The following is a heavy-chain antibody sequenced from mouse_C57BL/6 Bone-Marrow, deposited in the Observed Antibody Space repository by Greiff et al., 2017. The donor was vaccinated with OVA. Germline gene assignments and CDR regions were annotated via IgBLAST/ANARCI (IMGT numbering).Heavy chain of an antibody. D-gene: IGHD1-1*01. Sequence: EVKLQESGGGLVQPGGSLKLSCAASGFTFSDYGMAWVRQAPRKGPEWVAFISNLAYSIYYADTVTGRFTLSRENAKNTLYLEMSSLRSEDTAMYYCARHRYYGSRGDAMDYWGQGTSVTVSS. CDR2: ISNLAYSI. CDR3: ARHRYYGSRGDAMDY. CDR1: GFTFSDYG. V-gene: IGHV5-15*01. J-gene: IGHJ4*01.